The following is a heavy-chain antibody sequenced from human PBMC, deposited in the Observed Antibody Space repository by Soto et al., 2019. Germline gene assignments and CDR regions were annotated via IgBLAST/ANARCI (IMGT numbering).Heavy chain of an antibody. D-gene: IGHD1-20*01. CDR2: IYYSGST. J-gene: IGHJ5*02. Sequence: PSETLSLTCTVSGASMSSGGYYWTWIRQSPGKGLEWIGYIYYSGSTYYNPSLKSRVTISVDTSKNQFSLKLSSVTAADTAVYYCARSRMVYAIYNWNDVRWFDPWGQGTLVTVSS. CDR3: ARSRMVYAIYNWNDVRWFDP. CDR1: GASMSSGGYY. V-gene: IGHV4-31*03.